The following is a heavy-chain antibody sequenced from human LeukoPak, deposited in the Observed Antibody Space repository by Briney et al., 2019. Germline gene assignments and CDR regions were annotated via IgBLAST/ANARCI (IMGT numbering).Heavy chain of an antibody. V-gene: IGHV3-33*01. CDR3: ARAPQYQLLDY. D-gene: IGHD2-2*01. Sequence: QPGRSQRLSCAASGFTFSTYGMHWVRQAPGKGLEWVAVIWYDGSNKYYADSVKGRFTISRDNSENTLYLQMNSLRVEDTAVYYCARAPQYQLLDYWGQGTLVTVSS. CDR1: GFTFSTYG. CDR2: IWYDGSNK. J-gene: IGHJ4*02.